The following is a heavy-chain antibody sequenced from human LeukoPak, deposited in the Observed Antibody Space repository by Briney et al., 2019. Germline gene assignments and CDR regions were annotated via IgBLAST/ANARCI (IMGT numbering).Heavy chain of an antibody. V-gene: IGHV3-30*18. D-gene: IGHD6-13*01. Sequence: GGSLRLSCAASGFTFSTYGMHWVRQAPGKGLEWVAVISYDGSRKYYTDSVKGRFTISRDNSKNTLYLQMNSLTAEDTAVYYCAKYPKGGTLAAVDLWGQGTLVTVSS. J-gene: IGHJ5*02. CDR2: ISYDGSRK. CDR1: GFTFSTYG. CDR3: AKYPKGGTLAAVDL.